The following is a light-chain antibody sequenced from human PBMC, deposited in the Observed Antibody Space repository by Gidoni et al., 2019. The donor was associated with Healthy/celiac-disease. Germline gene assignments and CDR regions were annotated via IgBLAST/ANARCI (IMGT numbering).Light chain of an antibody. V-gene: IGKV1-39*01. J-gene: IGKJ1*01. CDR3: QQSYSTLGGT. CDR2: AAS. Sequence: DIQMTQSPSSLSAFVGDRVTITCRASQSISSYLNWYQQKPGKAPKLLIYAASSLQSGVPSRFSGSGSWTDFTLTISSLQPDDFATYYCQQSYSTLGGTFGQGTKVEIK. CDR1: QSISSY.